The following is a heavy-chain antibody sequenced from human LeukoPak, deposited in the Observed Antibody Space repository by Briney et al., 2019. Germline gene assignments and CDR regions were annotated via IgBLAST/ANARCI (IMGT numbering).Heavy chain of an antibody. Sequence: AASVKVSCKASGYTFNGFYSHWVRQAPGQGLEWMGWINPNSGGTNYAQKFQGRVTMTRDTSISTAYMELSRLRSDDTAVYYCARVGVGSYYFDYWGQGTLVTVSS. D-gene: IGHD1-26*01. CDR2: INPNSGGT. CDR1: GYTFNGFY. CDR3: ARVGVGSYYFDY. J-gene: IGHJ4*02. V-gene: IGHV1-2*02.